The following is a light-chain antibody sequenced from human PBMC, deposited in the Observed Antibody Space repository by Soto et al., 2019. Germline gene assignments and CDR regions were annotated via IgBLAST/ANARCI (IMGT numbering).Light chain of an antibody. J-gene: IGKJ4*01. CDR1: QSVTSY. Sequence: DIILTQSPATLSLSPGERATLSCRASQSVTSYLAWYQQKPGQAPRLLMSDISNRATGVPARFSGRGYGTAFNLTISSLEPEDVAVYYCQQRTNWSPPAFGGGTKVEIK. CDR3: QQRTNWSPPA. CDR2: DIS. V-gene: IGKV3-11*01.